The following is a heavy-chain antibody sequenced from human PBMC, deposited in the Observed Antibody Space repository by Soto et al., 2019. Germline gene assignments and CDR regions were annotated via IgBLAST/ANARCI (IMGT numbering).Heavy chain of an antibody. Sequence: SETLSLTCTVSGGSISSSSYYWGWIRQPPGKGLEWIGSIYYSGSTYYNPSLKSRVTISVDTSKNQFSLKLSSVTAADTAVYYCARLSSPREYSSSWYGWFDPWGQGTLVTVSS. CDR2: IYYSGST. J-gene: IGHJ5*02. V-gene: IGHV4-39*01. D-gene: IGHD6-13*01. CDR1: GGSISSSSYY. CDR3: ARLSSPREYSSSWYGWFDP.